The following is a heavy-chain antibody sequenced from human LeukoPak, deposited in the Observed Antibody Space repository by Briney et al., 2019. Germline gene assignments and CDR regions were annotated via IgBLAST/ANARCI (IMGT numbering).Heavy chain of an antibody. V-gene: IGHV3-11*01. CDR1: GFTFSHYY. D-gene: IGHD1-7*01. CDR2: ISSSGSNI. Sequence: GWSLTLSCAASGFTFSHYYMSWIRQAPGKGREWVSYISSSGSNIYYADSVKGRFTISRDNAKNSLYLQMNSLRAEDTAVYYCARELTGQLELEENSCDPWGQGTLVTVSS. J-gene: IGHJ5*02. CDR3: ARELTGQLELEENSCDP.